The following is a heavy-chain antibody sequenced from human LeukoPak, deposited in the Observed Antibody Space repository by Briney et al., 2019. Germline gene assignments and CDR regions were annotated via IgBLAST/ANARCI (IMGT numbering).Heavy chain of an antibody. Sequence: GGSLRLSCAASGLTFSSYGMHWVRQAPGKGLEWVAVIWYDGSNKYYADSVKGRFTISRDNSKNTLYLQMNSLRAEDTAVYYCARGMLPTIVGAYYFDYWGQGTLVTVSS. CDR2: IWYDGSNK. V-gene: IGHV3-33*01. CDR3: ARGMLPTIVGAYYFDY. CDR1: GLTFSSYG. D-gene: IGHD1-26*01. J-gene: IGHJ4*02.